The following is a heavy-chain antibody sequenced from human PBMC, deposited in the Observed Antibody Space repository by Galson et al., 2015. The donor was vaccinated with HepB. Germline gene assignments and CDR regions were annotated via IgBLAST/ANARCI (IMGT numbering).Heavy chain of an antibody. CDR2: ISAYNGNT. Sequence: SVKVSCKASGYTFTSYGISWVRQAPGQGLEWMGWISAYNGNTNYAQKLQGRVTMTTDTSTSTAYMELRSLRSDDTAVYYCAREDGYCSGGSCYSNRRGFDYWGQGTPVTVSS. CDR1: GYTFTSYG. J-gene: IGHJ4*02. V-gene: IGHV1-18*04. CDR3: AREDGYCSGGSCYSNRRGFDY. D-gene: IGHD2-15*01.